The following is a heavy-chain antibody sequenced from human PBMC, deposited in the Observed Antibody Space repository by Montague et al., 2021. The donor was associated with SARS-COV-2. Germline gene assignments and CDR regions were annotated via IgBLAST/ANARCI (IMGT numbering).Heavy chain of an antibody. CDR2: IYYTGST. V-gene: IGHV4-39*07. J-gene: IGHJ6*02. Sequence: SETLSPTCTVSGGSISSSSYYWGWIRQPPGKGLEWIGSIYYTGSTYYKPSLKSRVTISVDTSKNQFSLKLSSVTAADTAVYYCARDTRIAMLVVVTRYGLDVWGQGTTVTVSS. CDR1: GGSISSSSYY. CDR3: ARDTRIAMLVVVTRYGLDV. D-gene: IGHD3-22*01.